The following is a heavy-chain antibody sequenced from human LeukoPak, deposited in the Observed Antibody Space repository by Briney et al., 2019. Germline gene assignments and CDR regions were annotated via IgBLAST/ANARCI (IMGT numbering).Heavy chain of an antibody. J-gene: IGHJ5*02. Sequence: ASVKVSCKASGYTFTSYYMHWVRQAPGQGLEWMGIINPSGGSTSYAQKFQGRVTMTRDMSTSTAYMELSSLRSEDTAVYYCARGTYSGYDSGWFDPWGQGTLVTVSS. V-gene: IGHV1-46*01. D-gene: IGHD5-12*01. CDR1: GYTFTSYY. CDR3: ARGTYSGYDSGWFDP. CDR2: INPSGGST.